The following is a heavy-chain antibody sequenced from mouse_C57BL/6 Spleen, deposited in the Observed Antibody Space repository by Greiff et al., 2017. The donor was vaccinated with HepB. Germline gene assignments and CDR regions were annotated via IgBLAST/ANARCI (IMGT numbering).Heavy chain of an antibody. V-gene: IGHV1-52*01. CDR3: AREYYGSSPYYAMDY. Sequence: QVQLQQSGAELVRPGSSVKLSCKASGYTFTSYWMHWVKQRPIQGLEWIGNIDPSDSETHYNQKFKDKATLTVDKSSSTAYMQLSSLTSEDSAVYYWAREYYGSSPYYAMDYWGQGTSVTVSS. CDR2: IDPSDSET. D-gene: IGHD1-1*01. J-gene: IGHJ4*01. CDR1: GYTFTSYW.